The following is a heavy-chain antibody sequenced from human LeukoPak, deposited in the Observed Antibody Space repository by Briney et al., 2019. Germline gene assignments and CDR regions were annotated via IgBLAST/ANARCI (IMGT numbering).Heavy chain of an antibody. J-gene: IGHJ4*02. V-gene: IGHV3-30*02. CDR1: GFTFSNYG. Sequence: GGSLRLSCAASGFTFSNYGMHWVRQAPGKGLELVTFIRFDGSNKYYAASVKGRFTISRDNSKNTLYLQLNSLRTEDTAVYYCAKGFSGKFDYWGQGTLVTVSS. D-gene: IGHD1-26*01. CDR3: AKGFSGKFDY. CDR2: IRFDGSNK.